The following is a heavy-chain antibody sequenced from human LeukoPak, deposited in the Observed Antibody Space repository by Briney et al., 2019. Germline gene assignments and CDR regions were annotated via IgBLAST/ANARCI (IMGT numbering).Heavy chain of an antibody. CDR1: GFTFSTYA. CDR3: VKDCCGFDAYNRFDP. D-gene: IGHD5-12*01. CDR2: ISSSGGST. Sequence: GGSLTLSCSASGFTFSTYAMHWVRHAPGKGLEYVSAISSSGGSTYYADSVKGIFTISRHNSKNTLYLQMSSLRPEHTALYHCVKDCCGFDAYNRFDPWGQGTLVTVSS. J-gene: IGHJ5*02. V-gene: IGHV3-64D*06.